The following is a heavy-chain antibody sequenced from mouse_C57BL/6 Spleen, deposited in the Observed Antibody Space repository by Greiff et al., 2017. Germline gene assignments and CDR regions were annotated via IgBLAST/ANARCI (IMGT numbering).Heavy chain of an antibody. J-gene: IGHJ4*01. Sequence: QVQLQQSGAELVQPGASVQISCKASGYAFRSYWMNWVKQRPGKGLEWIGQIYPGDGATNYNGKFKGKATLTADKSSSTAYMQLSSLTSEDSAVYCCLRRPAVVADYYAMDYWGQGTSVTVSS. CDR1: GYAFRSYW. CDR3: LRRPAVVADYYAMDY. CDR2: IYPGDGAT. D-gene: IGHD1-1*01. V-gene: IGHV1-80*01.